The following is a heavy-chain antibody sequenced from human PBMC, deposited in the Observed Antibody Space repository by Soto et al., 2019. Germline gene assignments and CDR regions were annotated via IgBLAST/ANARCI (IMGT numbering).Heavy chain of an antibody. CDR2: IYYSGST. V-gene: IGHV4-59*01. CDR3: ARAGEYSGYDDAFDI. D-gene: IGHD5-12*01. J-gene: IGHJ3*02. Sequence: SETLSLTCTVSGGSISSYYWSWIRQPPGKGLEWIGYIYYSGSTNYNPSLKSRVTISVDTSKNQFSLKLSSVTAADTAVYYCARAGEYSGYDDAFDIWGQGTMVTVSS. CDR1: GGSISSYY.